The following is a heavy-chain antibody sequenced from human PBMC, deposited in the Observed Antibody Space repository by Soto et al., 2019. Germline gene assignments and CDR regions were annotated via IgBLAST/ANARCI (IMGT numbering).Heavy chain of an antibody. CDR2: IWYDGSNK. CDR3: ARDAPGYYFDY. D-gene: IGHD7-27*01. V-gene: IGHV3-33*01. CDR1: GFTFSSYG. J-gene: IGHJ4*02. Sequence: QVQLVESGGGVVQPGRSLRLSCAASGFTFSSYGMHWVRQAPGKGLEWVAVIWYDGSNKYYADSVKGRFTISRDNSKNTLYLQMNSLRAEDTAVYYCARDAPGYYFDYWGQGTLVTVSS.